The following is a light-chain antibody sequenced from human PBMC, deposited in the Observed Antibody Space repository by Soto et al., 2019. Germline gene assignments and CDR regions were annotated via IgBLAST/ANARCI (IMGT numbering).Light chain of an antibody. CDR3: QQYETYSGT. J-gene: IGKJ3*01. V-gene: IGKV1-5*03. CDR2: RAS. Sequence: DIQMTQSPSSLSASVGDRVTITCRASQIINTWLAWYQQKPGKAPKLLIYRASNLVNGVPSRFSGSGSGTECTLTISSLQPDDFSIYYSQQYETYSGTFGPGTKVDL. CDR1: QIINTW.